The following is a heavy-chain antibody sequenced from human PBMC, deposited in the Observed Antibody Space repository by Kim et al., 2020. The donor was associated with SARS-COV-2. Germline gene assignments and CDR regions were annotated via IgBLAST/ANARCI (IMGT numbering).Heavy chain of an antibody. CDR2: INPNSGGT. J-gene: IGHJ5*02. V-gene: IGHV1-2*02. CDR3: ARSYYDSSGYYPENWFDP. D-gene: IGHD3-22*01. Sequence: ASVKVSCKASGYTFTGYYMHWVRQAPGQGLEWMGWINPNSGGTNYAQKFQGRVTMTRDTSISTAYMELSRLRSDDTAVYYCARSYYDSSGYYPENWFDPWGQGTLVTVSS. CDR1: GYTFTGYY.